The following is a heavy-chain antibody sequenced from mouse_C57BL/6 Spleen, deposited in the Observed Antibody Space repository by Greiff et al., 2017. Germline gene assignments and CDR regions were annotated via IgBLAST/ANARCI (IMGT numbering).Heavy chain of an antibody. CDR2: IWSGGST. V-gene: IGHV2-2*01. CDR3: ARNYDYLAWFAY. Sequence: VQLQQSGPGLVQPSQSLSITCTVSGFSLTSYGVHWVRQSPGKGLEWLGVIWSGGSTDYNAAFISSLSISKDNSKSQVFFKMNSLQADDTAIYYCARNYDYLAWFAYWGQGTLVTVSA. CDR1: GFSLTSYG. J-gene: IGHJ3*01. D-gene: IGHD2-4*01.